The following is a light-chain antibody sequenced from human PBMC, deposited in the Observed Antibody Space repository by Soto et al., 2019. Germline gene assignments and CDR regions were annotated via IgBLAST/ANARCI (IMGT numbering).Light chain of an antibody. CDR3: QQYGSSLWT. J-gene: IGKJ1*01. CDR2: GAS. V-gene: IGKV3-20*01. CDR1: QSINRD. Sequence: IVVKQSPAAVSLSPEESTTLSCRASQSINRDLAWYVQKPGQAPRLLIYGASSRATGIPDRFSGSGSGTDLTLTISRVEPEDFAVYYCQQYGSSLWTLGQGTKVDIK.